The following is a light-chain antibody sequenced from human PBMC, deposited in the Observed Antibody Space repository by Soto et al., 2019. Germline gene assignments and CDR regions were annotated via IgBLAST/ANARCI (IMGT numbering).Light chain of an antibody. V-gene: IGKV3-20*01. CDR1: QSVSRSY. J-gene: IGKJ1*01. Sequence: EIVLTQSPGTLSLSPGERATLSCRASQSVSRSYLGWWQQKPGEAPRLLIYGAANRATSIQDRFSGSRCGTDFTLTISILEPEDFAVYFSQQYGNPPSTFGQGTKVDIK. CDR2: GAA. CDR3: QQYGNPPST.